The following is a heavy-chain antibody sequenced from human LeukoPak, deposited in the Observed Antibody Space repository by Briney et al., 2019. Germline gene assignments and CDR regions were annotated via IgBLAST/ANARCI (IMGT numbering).Heavy chain of an antibody. D-gene: IGHD3-3*01. CDR1: GGSIRNSY. CDR2: IHGTLGST. V-gene: IGHV4-4*07. J-gene: IGHJ3*02. CDR3: ARIFDRDI. Sequence: SETLSLICTVSGGSIRNSYWSWVRHSAGTGMQWIGRIHGTLGSTNHNPSLKSRVVMSLDTSSNQFSLRLSAMSAADTATYYCARIFDRDIWGQGTLVTVSP.